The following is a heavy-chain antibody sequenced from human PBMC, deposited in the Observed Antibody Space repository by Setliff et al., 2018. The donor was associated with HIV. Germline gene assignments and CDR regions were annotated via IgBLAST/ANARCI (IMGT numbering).Heavy chain of an antibody. CDR3: ARVQQQLLQEDDYFDY. CDR2: ISYDGSNK. J-gene: IGHJ4*02. Sequence: GGSLRLSCAASGFTFSSYAIHWVRQAPGKGLEWVALISYDGSNKYYADSVKGRFTISRDNSKNTLYLQMNSLRAEDTAVYYCARVQQQLLQEDDYFDYWGQGTLVTVSS. D-gene: IGHD6-13*01. V-gene: IGHV3-30*04. CDR1: GFTFSSYA.